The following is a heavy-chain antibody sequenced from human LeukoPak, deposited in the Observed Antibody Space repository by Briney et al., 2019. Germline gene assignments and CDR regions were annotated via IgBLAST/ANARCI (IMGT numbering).Heavy chain of an antibody. Sequence: SETLSLTCTVSGGSVNSDNYYWNWIRQPPGTGLEWIGYISYSGRTNYNPSLKGRVTISVATSKKQFSLKLSYVTAADTAVYYCARGYCTRTSCYEADPWGQGTLVTVSS. CDR2: ISYSGRT. J-gene: IGHJ5*02. D-gene: IGHD2-2*01. CDR3: ARGYCTRTSCYEADP. V-gene: IGHV4-61*01. CDR1: GGSVNSDNYY.